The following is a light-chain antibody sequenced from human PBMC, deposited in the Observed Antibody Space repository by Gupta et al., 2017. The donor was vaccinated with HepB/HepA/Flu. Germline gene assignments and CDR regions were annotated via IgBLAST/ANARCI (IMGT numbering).Light chain of an antibody. J-gene: IGLJ2*01. CDR3: NSRDSSGSHRV. CDR1: SLRSYY. CDR2: GKI. Sequence: SSDLTQDPAVSVALGQTVRITCQADSLRSYYASWYQLKPGQAPVLVIYGKINRPSGIPDRFSGSGSGNTASLTNTGAQAEDEADYYCNSRDSSGSHRVFGGGTKLTVL. V-gene: IGLV3-19*01.